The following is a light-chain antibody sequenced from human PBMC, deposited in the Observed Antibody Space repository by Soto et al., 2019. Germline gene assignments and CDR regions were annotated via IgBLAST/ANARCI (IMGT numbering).Light chain of an antibody. CDR2: LGS. V-gene: IGKV2-28*01. CDR1: QSLLHSNGYNY. CDR3: KQALQTPG. J-gene: IGKJ5*01. Sequence: DIVMTQSPLSLPVTPGEPASISCRSSQSLLHSNGYNYLDWYLQKPGQSPHLLIYLGSNRASGVPDRVSGSVSGTDFAMKISRAEVEHVGDYYGKQALQTPGFGQGTRLEIK.